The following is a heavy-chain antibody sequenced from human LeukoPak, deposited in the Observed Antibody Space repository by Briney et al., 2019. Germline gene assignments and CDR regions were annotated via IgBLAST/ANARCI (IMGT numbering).Heavy chain of an antibody. D-gene: IGHD6-19*01. J-gene: IGHJ4*02. CDR2: ISWNSGSI. CDR3: AKAGTSSGPGEVDY. V-gene: IGHV3-9*01. Sequence: GGSLRLSCAASGFTFSNAWMSWVRQAPGKGLEWVSGISWNSGSIGYADSVKGRFTISRDNAKNSLYLQMNSLRAEDTALYYCAKAGTSSGPGEVDYWGQGTLVTVSS. CDR1: GFTFSNAW.